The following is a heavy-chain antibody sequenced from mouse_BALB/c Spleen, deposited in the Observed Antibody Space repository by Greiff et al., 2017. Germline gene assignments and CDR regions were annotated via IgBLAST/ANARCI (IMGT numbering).Heavy chain of an antibody. J-gene: IGHJ4*01. CDR2: ISYDGSN. D-gene: IGHD2-1*01. V-gene: IGHV3-6*02. CDR3: AREKIYGNGSMDY. Sequence: EVQLQQSGPGLVKPSQSLSLTCSVTGYSITSGYYWNWIRQFPGNKLEWMGYISYDGSNNYNPSLKNRISITRDTSKNQFFLKLNSVTTEDTAKYYCAREKIYGNGSMDYWGPGTSGTVSS. CDR1: GYSITSGYY.